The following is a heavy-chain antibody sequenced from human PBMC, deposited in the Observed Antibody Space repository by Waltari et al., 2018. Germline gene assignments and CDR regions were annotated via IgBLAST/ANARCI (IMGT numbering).Heavy chain of an antibody. J-gene: IGHJ6*02. D-gene: IGHD5-18*01. CDR3: ARAPNPDTAMVDYYYGMDV. CDR2: IYYSGST. Sequence: QVQLQESGPGLVKPSETLSLPCTVSGGSISSYYWSWIRQPPGKGLEWIGYIYYSGSTNYNPSLKSRVTISVDTSKNQFSLKLSSVTAADTAVYYCARAPNPDTAMVDYYYGMDVWGQGTTVTVSS. V-gene: IGHV4-59*01. CDR1: GGSISSYY.